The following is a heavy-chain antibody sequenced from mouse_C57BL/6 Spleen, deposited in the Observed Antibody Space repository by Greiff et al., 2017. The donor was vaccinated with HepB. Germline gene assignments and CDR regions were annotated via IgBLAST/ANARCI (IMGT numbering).Heavy chain of an antibody. CDR2: INPSSGYT. CDR3: ARSRSNYGYFDY. J-gene: IGHJ2*01. CDR1: GYTFTSYT. V-gene: IGHV1-4*01. Sequence: QVQLKESGAELARPGASVKMSCKASGYTFTSYTMHWVKQRPGQGLEWIGYINPSSGYTKYNQKFKDKATLTADKSSSTAYMQLSSLTSEDSAVYYCARSRSNYGYFDYWGQGTTLTVSS. D-gene: IGHD2-5*01.